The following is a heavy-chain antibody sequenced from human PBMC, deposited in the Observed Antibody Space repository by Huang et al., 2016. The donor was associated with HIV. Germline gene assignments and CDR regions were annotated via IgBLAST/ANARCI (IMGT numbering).Heavy chain of an antibody. J-gene: IGHJ4*02. V-gene: IGHV3-30*18. D-gene: IGHD5-12*01. Sequence: QVQLVESGGGVVQPGRSLRLSCAGSGFTFSNYGVHWVRQAPGKGLEWGAAISYDGSYQYYSDSVKGRFTISRDDSQNTLYLQMSSLRAEDTAVYFCAKDREDSAYQLDYWGQGTRVTVSS. CDR2: ISYDGSYQ. CDR1: GFTFSNYG. CDR3: AKDREDSAYQLDY.